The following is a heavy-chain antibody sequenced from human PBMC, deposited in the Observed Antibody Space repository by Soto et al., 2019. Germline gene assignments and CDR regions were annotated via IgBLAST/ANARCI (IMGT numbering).Heavy chain of an antibody. Sequence: QVQLQQWGAGLVKPSETLTLTCTVQGGSFIGYYWSWIRQPPGKGLEWIGEINHSGDTNYNPSIKSRISISIDTSENQFSLKVASVTAADTALYYCATVNTVTSYFFESWGQGTLVTVSS. CDR2: INHSGDT. J-gene: IGHJ4*01. CDR3: ATVNTVTSYFFES. V-gene: IGHV4-34*02. CDR1: GGSFIGYY. D-gene: IGHD4-17*01.